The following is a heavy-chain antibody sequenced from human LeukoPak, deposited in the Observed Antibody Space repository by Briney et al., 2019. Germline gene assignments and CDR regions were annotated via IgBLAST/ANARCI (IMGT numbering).Heavy chain of an antibody. CDR1: GFTFSSYA. D-gene: IGHD3-22*01. V-gene: IGHV3-23*01. J-gene: IGHJ4*02. CDR3: AKDQATYYYDSSGYSG. Sequence: GGSLRLSCAASGFTFSSYAMSWVRQAPGKGLEWVSAISGSGGSTYYADSVKGRFTISRDNSKNTLYLQMNSLRAEDTAVYYCAKDQATYYYDSSGYSGWGQGTLVTVSS. CDR2: ISGSGGST.